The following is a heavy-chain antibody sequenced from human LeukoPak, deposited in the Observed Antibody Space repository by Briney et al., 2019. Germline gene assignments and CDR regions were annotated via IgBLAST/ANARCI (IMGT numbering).Heavy chain of an antibody. Sequence: PGGSLRLSCAASGFTFSSYAMSWVRQAPGKGLKWVSAISGSGGSTYYADSVKGRFTISRDNSKNTLYLQMNSLRAEDTAVYYCAPLARHYDSSFDAFDIWGQGTMVTVSS. CDR3: APLARHYDSSFDAFDI. D-gene: IGHD3-22*01. J-gene: IGHJ3*02. CDR2: ISGSGGST. V-gene: IGHV3-23*01. CDR1: GFTFSSYA.